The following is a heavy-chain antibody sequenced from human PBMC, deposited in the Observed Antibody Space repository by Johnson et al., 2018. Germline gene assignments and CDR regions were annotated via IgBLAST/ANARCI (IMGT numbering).Heavy chain of an antibody. D-gene: IGHD2-21*01. CDR2: ITLKSGSI. J-gene: IGHJ1*01. CDR1: GFTFDDYA. CDR3: AKNGVLWGSQYFHH. V-gene: IGHV3-9*01. Sequence: VQLVQSGGGLVQPGRSLRLSCAASGFTFDDYAMHCVRQAPGKGLEWVSGITLKSGSIAYAASVKGRFTISRDNAKKSPYLQMNSLSPEDTALYYCAKNGVLWGSQYFHHWGQGTLVIVSS.